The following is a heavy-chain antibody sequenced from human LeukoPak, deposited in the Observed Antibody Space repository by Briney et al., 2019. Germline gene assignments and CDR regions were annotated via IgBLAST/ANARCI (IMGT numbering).Heavy chain of an antibody. J-gene: IGHJ4*02. CDR2: IIPIFGTA. Sequence: EASVKVSCKASGGTFSSYAISWVRQAPGQGLEWMGGIIPIFGTANYAQKFQGRVTITADESTSTAHMELSSLRSEDTAVYYCARDYVLAAAGYWGQGTLVTVSS. D-gene: IGHD6-13*01. CDR3: ARDYVLAAAGY. CDR1: GGTFSSYA. V-gene: IGHV1-69*01.